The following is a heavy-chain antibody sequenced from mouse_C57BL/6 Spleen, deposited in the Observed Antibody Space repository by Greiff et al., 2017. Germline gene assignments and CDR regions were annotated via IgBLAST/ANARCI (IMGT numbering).Heavy chain of an antibody. D-gene: IGHD1-1*01. J-gene: IGHJ2*01. V-gene: IGHV1-26*01. CDR2: INPNNGGT. CDR3: AVHYGSSLYYFDY. CDR1: GYTFTDYY. Sequence: VQLQQSGPELVKPGASVKISCKASGYTFTDYYMNWVKQSHGKSLEWIGDINPNNGGTSYNQKFKGKATLTVDKSSSTAYMELRSLTSEDSAVYYCAVHYGSSLYYFDYWGQGTTLTVSS.